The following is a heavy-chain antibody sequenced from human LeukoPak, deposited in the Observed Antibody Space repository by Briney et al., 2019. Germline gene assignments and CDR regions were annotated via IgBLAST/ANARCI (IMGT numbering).Heavy chain of an antibody. V-gene: IGHV4-30-2*01. D-gene: IGHD6-13*01. CDR2: IYHSGST. CDR1: GGSISSGGYS. J-gene: IGHJ3*02. CDR3: ARAPGKYRAAADI. Sequence: SETLSLTCAVSGGSISSGGYSWSWIRQPPGKGLEWIGYIYHSGSTYYNPSLKSRVTISVDRPKNQLSLKLSSVTAADTAVYYCARAPGKYRAAADIWGQGTMVTVSS.